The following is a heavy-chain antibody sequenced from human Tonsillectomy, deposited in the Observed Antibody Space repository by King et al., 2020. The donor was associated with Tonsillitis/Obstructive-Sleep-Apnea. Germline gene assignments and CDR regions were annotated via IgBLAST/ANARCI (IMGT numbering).Heavy chain of an antibody. CDR2: TYYRSKWYH. V-gene: IGHV6-1*01. CDR1: GDSVSSNSSA. CDR3: AREGAGFFY. D-gene: IGHD4/OR15-4a*01. J-gene: IGHJ4*02. Sequence: VQLQQSGPGLVKPSETLSLTCAISGDSVSSNSSAWTWIRQSTSGGLEWLGRTYYRSKWYHDYAISVKSRITINPDTSKNQFSLQLNSVTPEDTAVYYCAREGAGFFYWGQGTLVTVSS.